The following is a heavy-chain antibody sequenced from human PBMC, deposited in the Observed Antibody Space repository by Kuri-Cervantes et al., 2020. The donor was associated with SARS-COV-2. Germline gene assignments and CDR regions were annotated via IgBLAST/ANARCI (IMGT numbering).Heavy chain of an antibody. D-gene: IGHD6-19*01. CDR3: ARVEVAGMSYGMDV. CDR1: GFTVSSNY. Sequence: LSLTCAASGFTVSSNYMSWVRQAPGKGLEWVSVIYSGGSTYYADSVKGRFTISRDNSKNTLYLQMNSLRAEETAVYYCARVEVAGMSYGMDVWGQGTTVTVSS. V-gene: IGHV3-66*02. CDR2: IYSGGST. J-gene: IGHJ6*02.